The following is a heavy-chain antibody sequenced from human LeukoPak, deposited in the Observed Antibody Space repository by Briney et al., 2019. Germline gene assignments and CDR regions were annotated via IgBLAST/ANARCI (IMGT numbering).Heavy chain of an antibody. J-gene: IGHJ4*02. CDR3: ARVSSGSYGY. Sequence: ASVKVSCKASGYTFTGYYMHWVRQAPGQGLEWMGWINPNSGGTNYAQKLQGSVTMTTDTSTSTAYMELRSLRSDDTAVYYCARVSSGSYGYWGQGTLVTVSS. CDR1: GYTFTGYY. D-gene: IGHD1-26*01. CDR2: INPNSGGT. V-gene: IGHV1-2*02.